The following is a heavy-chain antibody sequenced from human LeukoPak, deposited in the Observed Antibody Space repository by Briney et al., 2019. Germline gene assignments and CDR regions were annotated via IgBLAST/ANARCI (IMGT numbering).Heavy chain of an antibody. CDR2: INYSGST. D-gene: IGHD3-10*01. Sequence: SETLSLTCAIYGGSLSGYSWTWIRQPPGRGLEWIGEINYSGSTNYNASLTRRVTISADTSQDQFSLRLNSVTAADTAVYYCARVYVTVVRGSWFDPWGQGTLVTVSS. J-gene: IGHJ5*02. CDR3: ARVYVTVVRGSWFDP. CDR1: GGSLSGYS. V-gene: IGHV4-34*01.